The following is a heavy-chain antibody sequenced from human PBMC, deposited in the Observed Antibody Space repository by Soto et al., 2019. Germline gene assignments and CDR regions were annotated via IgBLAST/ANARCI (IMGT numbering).Heavy chain of an antibody. CDR2: IRDKANHYAT. CDR3: TRPPSGSDGDDSDY. V-gene: IGHV3-73*02. D-gene: IGHD1-26*01. J-gene: IGHJ4*02. Sequence: EVQLVESGGGWVQPGGSLKLSCSGAGFSFSDSAIHWVRQASGHGLEWVGRIRDKANHYATAYDVSVRGRFTISRDDSENTAYLQMNSLKTEDTAVYYWTRPPSGSDGDDSDYWGQGTLVTVSS. CDR1: GFSFSDSA.